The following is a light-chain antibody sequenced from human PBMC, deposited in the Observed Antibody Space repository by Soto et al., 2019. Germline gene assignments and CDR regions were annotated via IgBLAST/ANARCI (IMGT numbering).Light chain of an antibody. CDR1: QSFSSY. Sequence: EIVLTQSQPPLSFSPGERPTLSCRASQSFSSYLAWYQQKPGQAPRLLIYDASNRATGIPARFSGSGSGTDFTLTISSLEPEDFAVYYCQQPGITFGPGTKVDIK. V-gene: IGKV3-11*01. CDR3: QQPGIT. J-gene: IGKJ3*01. CDR2: DAS.